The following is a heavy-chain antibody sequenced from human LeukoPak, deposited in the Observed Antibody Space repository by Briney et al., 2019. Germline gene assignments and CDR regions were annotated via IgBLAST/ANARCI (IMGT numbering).Heavy chain of an antibody. CDR3: ARRADYYYDSSGYSR. CDR1: GGSISSSSYY. V-gene: IGHV4-39*01. J-gene: IGHJ4*02. CDR2: IYYSGIT. Sequence: SETLSLTCTVSGGSISSSSYYWGWIRQPPGNGLEWIGSIYYSGITYYNPSLRSRVTISVDTSKNQFSLKLSSVTAADTAVYYCARRADYYYDSSGYSRWGQGTLVTVSS. D-gene: IGHD3-22*01.